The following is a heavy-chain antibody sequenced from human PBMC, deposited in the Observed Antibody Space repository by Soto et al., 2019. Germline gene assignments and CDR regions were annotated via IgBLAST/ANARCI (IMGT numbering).Heavy chain of an antibody. Sequence: ASVKGSCKASAYTFINYYMHWVRQAPGQGLEWMGIINPSGGSTTYAQKFWGRVTMTRDTSTNTVYLELSSLRSEDTAVYYRARGLITAAGTPLRYWGQGTLVTVSS. V-gene: IGHV1-46*01. CDR3: ARGLITAAGTPLRY. J-gene: IGHJ4*02. CDR1: AYTFINYY. D-gene: IGHD6-13*01. CDR2: INPSGGST.